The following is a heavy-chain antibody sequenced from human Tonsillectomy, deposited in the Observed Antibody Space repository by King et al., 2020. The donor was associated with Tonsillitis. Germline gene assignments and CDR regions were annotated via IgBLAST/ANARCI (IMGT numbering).Heavy chain of an antibody. D-gene: IGHD3-10*01. J-gene: IGHJ4*02. CDR3: ARGYYRGSGSPGDY. Sequence: QLVQSGAEVKKPGASVKVSCKASGYTFISYDINWVRQATGQGLEWMGGMNPNRGNTGYAQKFQGRVSMTRNTSISTAYMERKSLRSEDPAIYYCARGYYRGSGSPGDYWGQGTLVTVSS. V-gene: IGHV1-8*01. CDR2: MNPNRGNT. CDR1: GYTFISYD.